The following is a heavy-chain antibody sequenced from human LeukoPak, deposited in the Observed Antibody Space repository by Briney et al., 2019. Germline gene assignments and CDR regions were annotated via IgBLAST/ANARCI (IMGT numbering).Heavy chain of an antibody. CDR2: IWHDGTKE. D-gene: IGHD6-13*01. CDR3: AKDAPSRKAAAGGEFDP. V-gene: IGHV3-33*06. J-gene: IGHJ5*02. Sequence: GGTLRLSCAAARFTFSDIGMHWVRQAKGKEGEGVAQIWHDGTKEFYADNEKGGITISRDNNKYMLYFEMNSLRVEYTALYYCAKDAPSRKAAAGGEFDPRGQG. CDR1: RFTFSDIG.